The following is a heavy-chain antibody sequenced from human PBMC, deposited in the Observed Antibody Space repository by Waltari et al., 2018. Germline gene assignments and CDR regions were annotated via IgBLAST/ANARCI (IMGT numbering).Heavy chain of an antibody. CDR3: TKEKRGSNWSVFDY. J-gene: IGHJ4*02. D-gene: IGHD6-13*01. CDR2: IGRDGYRT. CDR1: GFTFDDFS. Sequence: EVQLVESGGLVVQPGGSLRLSCAASGFTFDDFSIHWVRQAPGKGLWWVGLIGRDGYRTYYADSVKGRFTISRDNRKKSLYLQLNSVTTEDTALYYCTKEKRGSNWSVFDYWGLGTLVTVSS. V-gene: IGHV3-43*01.